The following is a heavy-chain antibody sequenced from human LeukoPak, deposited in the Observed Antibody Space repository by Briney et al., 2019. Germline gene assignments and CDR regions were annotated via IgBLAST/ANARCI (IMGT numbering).Heavy chain of an antibody. J-gene: IGHJ6*02. V-gene: IGHV4-30-4*08. CDR1: GGSISSGDYY. CDR2: IYYSGST. CDR3: ARLLERTTVTIAYFYYGMDV. Sequence: SETLSLTCTVPGGSISSGDYYWSWIRQPPGKGLEWIGYIYYSGSTYYNPSLKSRVTISVDTSKNQFSLKLSSVTAADTAVYYCARLLERTTVTIAYFYYGMDVWGQGTTVTVSS. D-gene: IGHD4-17*01.